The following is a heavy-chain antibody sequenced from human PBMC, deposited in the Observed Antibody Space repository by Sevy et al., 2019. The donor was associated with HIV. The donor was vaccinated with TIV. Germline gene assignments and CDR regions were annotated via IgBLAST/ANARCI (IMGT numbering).Heavy chain of an antibody. CDR1: GDSINNGNHW. Sequence: SETLSLTCTVSGDSINNGNHWWSWVRQPAGKGLEWIGRIYRSGRSIMYNPSLERRVTISVDTSKNQLSLKVTSVIAADTGIYYCARDGIRRDYWHGLDVWGQGTTVTVS. CDR3: ARDGIRRDYWHGLDV. V-gene: IGHV4-61*02. D-gene: IGHD2-8*02. J-gene: IGHJ6*02. CDR2: IYRSGRS.